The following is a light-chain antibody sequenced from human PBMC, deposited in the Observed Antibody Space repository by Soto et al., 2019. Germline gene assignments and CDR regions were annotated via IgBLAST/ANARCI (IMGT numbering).Light chain of an antibody. CDR3: SSFAGNNNLV. J-gene: IGLJ2*01. CDR2: EVS. CDR1: GRNVGGYNY. V-gene: IGLV2-8*01. Sequence: QSALTQPPSASGSPGQSVTFSCPGPGRNVGGYNYVSWYQQHPGKAPKLMISEVSKRPSGVPDRFSGSKSGNTASLTVSGLQAEDEADYYCSSFAGNNNLVFGGGTKLTVL.